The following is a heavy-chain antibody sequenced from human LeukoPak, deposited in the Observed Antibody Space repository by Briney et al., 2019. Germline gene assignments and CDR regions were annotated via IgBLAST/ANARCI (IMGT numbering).Heavy chain of an antibody. J-gene: IGHJ5*02. CDR2: ISAYNGNT. CDR3: ARDAFGGVIVNPFDP. D-gene: IGHD3-16*02. CDR1: GYTFTSYG. V-gene: IGHV1-18*01. Sequence: ASVKVSCKASGYTFTSYGISWVRQAPGQGLEWMGWISAYNGNTNYAQKLQGRVTMTTDTSTSTAYMELRSLRSDDTAVYYCARDAFGGVIVNPFDPWGQGTLVTVSS.